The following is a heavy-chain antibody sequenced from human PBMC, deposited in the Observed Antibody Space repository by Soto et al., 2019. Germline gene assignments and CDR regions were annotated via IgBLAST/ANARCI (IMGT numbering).Heavy chain of an antibody. CDR2: ISYDGSEK. Sequence: QVQLVESGGGVVQPGTSLRLSCAASGFTFSSYGMHWVRQAPGKGLDWVAVISYDGSEKYYGDSVKGRFTISRDNYKNTLYLHMNSLRAEDTAVYYCAKEGARTGWTYGDYWGQGTLVTVS. J-gene: IGHJ4*02. D-gene: IGHD6-19*01. V-gene: IGHV3-30*18. CDR1: GFTFSSYG. CDR3: AKEGARTGWTYGDY.